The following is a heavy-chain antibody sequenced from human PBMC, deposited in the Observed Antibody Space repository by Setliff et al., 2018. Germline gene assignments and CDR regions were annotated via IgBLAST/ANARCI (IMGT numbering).Heavy chain of an antibody. CDR1: GGSISSGDYY. CDR3: ASAPLLYSDSSGLSGTFDI. J-gene: IGHJ3*02. D-gene: IGHD3-22*01. V-gene: IGHV4-30-4*08. CDR2: IYHSGST. Sequence: PSETLSLTCTVSGGSISSGDYYWSWIRQPPGKGLEFVGYIYHSGSTNYNPSLKSRVTISIDTSKNQFSLKVNSVTAADTAVYYCASAPLLYSDSSGLSGTFDIWGQGTMVTVSS.